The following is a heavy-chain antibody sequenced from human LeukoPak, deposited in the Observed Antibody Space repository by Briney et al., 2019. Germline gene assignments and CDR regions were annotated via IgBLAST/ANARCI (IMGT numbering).Heavy chain of an antibody. D-gene: IGHD3-3*01. CDR2: IRSSTSNI. J-gene: IGHJ4*02. Sequence: GGSLRLSCAASGFSFSDYSMNWVRQAPGKGLEWVSSIRSSTSNIYYADSVKGRFTISRDNAKNSLYLQMNSLRAEDTGVYYWARDFFGSPTAWGQGTLVTVSS. CDR3: ARDFFGSPTA. V-gene: IGHV3-21*01. CDR1: GFSFSDYS.